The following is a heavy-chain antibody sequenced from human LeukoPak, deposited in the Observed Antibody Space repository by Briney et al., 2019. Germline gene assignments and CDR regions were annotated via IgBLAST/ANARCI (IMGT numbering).Heavy chain of an antibody. V-gene: IGHV3-30*02. CDR1: GFTFSSYG. J-gene: IGHJ4*02. CDR3: ARIYCSSISCHFDY. CDR2: IRYDGSNK. D-gene: IGHD2-2*01. Sequence: GGSLRLSCAASGFTFSSYGMHWVRQAPGKGLEWVAFIRYDGSNKYYADSVKGRFTISRDNSKNTLYLQMNSLRAEDTAVYYCARIYCSSISCHFDYWGQGTLVTVSS.